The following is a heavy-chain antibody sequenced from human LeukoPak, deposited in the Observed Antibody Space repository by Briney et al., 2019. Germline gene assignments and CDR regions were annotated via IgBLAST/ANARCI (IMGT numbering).Heavy chain of an antibody. D-gene: IGHD1-14*01. Sequence: ASVKVSCKASGGTFSSYAISWVRQAPGQGLEWMGGIIPIFGTANYAQKFQGRVTITADKSTSTAYMELSSLRSEDTAVYYCACVNHPGGRDYWGQGTLVTVSS. CDR2: IIPIFGTA. V-gene: IGHV1-69*06. CDR1: GGTFSSYA. J-gene: IGHJ4*02. CDR3: ACVNHPGGRDY.